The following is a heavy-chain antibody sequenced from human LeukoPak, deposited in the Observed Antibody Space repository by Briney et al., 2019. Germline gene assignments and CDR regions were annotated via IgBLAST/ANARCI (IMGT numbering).Heavy chain of an antibody. D-gene: IGHD6-13*01. CDR2: IYSGGST. CDR1: GFTVSSNY. Sequence: PGGSLRLSCAASGFTVSSNYMSWVRQAPGKGLEWVSVIYSGGSTYYADSVKGRFTISRDNSKNTLYLQMNSLRAEDTAVYYCARMSSSWYTGEGDWFDPWGQGTLVTVSS. CDR3: ARMSSSWYTGEGDWFDP. J-gene: IGHJ5*02. V-gene: IGHV3-53*01.